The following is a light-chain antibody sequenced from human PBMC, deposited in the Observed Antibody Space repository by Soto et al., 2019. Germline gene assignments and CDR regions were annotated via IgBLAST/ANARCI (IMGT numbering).Light chain of an antibody. CDR3: QQYDSSPIT. Sequence: EIVLTQSPGTLSLSPGERATLSCRSSQSVSSSYLAWYQQKPGQAPSLLIYGASRRATGIPDRFSRSGSGTDFTLTISRLEPEDFAVYYCQQYDSSPITFGQGTRLEIK. CDR2: GAS. J-gene: IGKJ5*01. V-gene: IGKV3-20*01. CDR1: QSVSSSY.